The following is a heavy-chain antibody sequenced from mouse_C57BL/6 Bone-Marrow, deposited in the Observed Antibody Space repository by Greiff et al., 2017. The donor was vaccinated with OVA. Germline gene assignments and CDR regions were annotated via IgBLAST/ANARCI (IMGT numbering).Heavy chain of an antibody. Sequence: EVKLVESGGGLVKPGGSLKLSCAASGFTFSSYAMSWVRQTPEKRLEWVATISDGGSYTYYPDNVKGRFTISRDNAKNNLYLQMSHLKSEDTAVDYCARVDYDWFAYWGQGTLVTVSA. D-gene: IGHD2-4*01. CDR1: GFTFSSYA. V-gene: IGHV5-4*03. CDR2: ISDGGSYT. J-gene: IGHJ3*01. CDR3: ARVDYDWFAY.